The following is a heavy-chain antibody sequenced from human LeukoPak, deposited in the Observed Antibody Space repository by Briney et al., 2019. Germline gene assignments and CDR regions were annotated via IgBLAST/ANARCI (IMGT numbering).Heavy chain of an antibody. CDR3: ARHSYAGSQYYFDY. CDR2: IYYSGST. CDR1: GGSISTYY. D-gene: IGHD2-8*01. V-gene: IGHV4-59*08. Sequence: PSETLSLTCTVSGGSISTYYWSWIRQPPGKGLEWIGFIYYSGSTNYNPSLKSRVAISVDTSKNQFSLRLSSVTAADTAVYYCARHSYAGSQYYFDYWGQGTLVTVSS. J-gene: IGHJ4*02.